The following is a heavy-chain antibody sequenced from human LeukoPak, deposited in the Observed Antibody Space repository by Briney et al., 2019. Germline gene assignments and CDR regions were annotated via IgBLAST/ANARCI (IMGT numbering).Heavy chain of an antibody. CDR3: AKESIAAADIFDY. CDR1: GFTFSSYA. V-gene: IGHV3-30*02. CDR2: IRYDGSNK. Sequence: GGSLRLSCAASGFTFSSYAMSWVRQAPGKGLEWVAFIRYDGSNKYYADSVKGRFTISRDNSKNTLYLQMNSLRAEDTAVYYCAKESIAAADIFDYWGQGTLVTVSS. J-gene: IGHJ4*02. D-gene: IGHD6-13*01.